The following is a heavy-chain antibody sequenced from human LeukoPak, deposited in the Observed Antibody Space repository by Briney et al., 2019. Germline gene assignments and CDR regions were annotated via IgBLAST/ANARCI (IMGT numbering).Heavy chain of an antibody. J-gene: IGHJ6*02. CDR2: ISGSGGST. Sequence: PGGSLRLSCAASGFTFSNYVMSWVRQAPGKGLEWVSGISGSGGSTDYADSVKGRFTISRDNSKNTLFLQMNSLRAEDTAVYYCAKLNGGDYYYYGMDVWGQGTTVTVSS. D-gene: IGHD4-23*01. V-gene: IGHV3-23*01. CDR1: GFTFSNYV. CDR3: AKLNGGDYYYYGMDV.